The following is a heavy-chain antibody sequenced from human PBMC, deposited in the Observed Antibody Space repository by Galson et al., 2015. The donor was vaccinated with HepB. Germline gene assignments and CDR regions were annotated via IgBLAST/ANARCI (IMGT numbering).Heavy chain of an antibody. D-gene: IGHD2-15*01. V-gene: IGHV1-18*01. CDR2: ISAYNSDR. CDR3: ARGALVVVVNATQNNWFDP. CDR1: GYTFTNYG. Sequence: QSGAEVKEPGASVKVSCKASGYTFTNYGINWVRQAPGQGLEWVGWISAYNSDRDYAQKFQGRVTMTTDTSTNTAYMELRSLRSDDTAVYYCARGALVVVVNATQNNWFDPWGQGTLVTVSS. J-gene: IGHJ5*02.